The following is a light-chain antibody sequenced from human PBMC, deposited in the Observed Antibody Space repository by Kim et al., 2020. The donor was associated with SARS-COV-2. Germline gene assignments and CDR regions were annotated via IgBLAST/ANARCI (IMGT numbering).Light chain of an antibody. Sequence: PGERDTHSCRASQSLSVKYFAWYQQRKPGQAPRLLIYGASSRASGIPDRFSGSGSGTDFTLTISRLGPEDSAVYYCHQYSNSPDTFGQGARLEIK. CDR2: GAS. CDR3: HQYSNSPDT. V-gene: IGKV3-20*01. CDR1: QSLSVKY. J-gene: IGKJ5*01.